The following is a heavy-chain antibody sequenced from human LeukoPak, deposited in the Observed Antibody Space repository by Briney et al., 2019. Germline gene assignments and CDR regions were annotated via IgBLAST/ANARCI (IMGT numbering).Heavy chain of an antibody. CDR3: ARDGAVVVVAARNWFDP. V-gene: IGHV1-2*02. CDR2: INPNSGGT. J-gene: IGHJ5*02. Sequence: GASVTVSCKASGYTFTGYYMHWVRQAPGQGLEWMGWINPNSGGTNYAQKFQGRVTMTRDTSISTAYMELSRLRSDDTAVYYCARDGAVVVVAARNWFDPWGQGTLVTVSS. CDR1: GYTFTGYY. D-gene: IGHD2-15*01.